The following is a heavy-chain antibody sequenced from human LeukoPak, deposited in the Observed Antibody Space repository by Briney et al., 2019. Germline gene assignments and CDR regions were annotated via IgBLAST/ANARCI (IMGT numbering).Heavy chain of an antibody. CDR1: GGTFSSYA. Sequence: SVKVSCKASGGTFSSYAISWVRQAPGQRLEWMGGIIPIFGTANYAQKFQGRVTITTDESTSTAYMELSSLRSEDTAVYYCARGEPAAKYYYYYMDVWGKGTTVTVSS. J-gene: IGHJ6*03. CDR2: IIPIFGTA. V-gene: IGHV1-69*05. D-gene: IGHD2-2*01. CDR3: ARGEPAAKYYYYYMDV.